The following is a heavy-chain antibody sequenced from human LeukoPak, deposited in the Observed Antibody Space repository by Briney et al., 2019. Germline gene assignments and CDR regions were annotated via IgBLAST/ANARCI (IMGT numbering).Heavy chain of an antibody. Sequence: PGGSLRLSCAASGFTVSSNYMSWARQAPGKGLEWVSVIYSGGSTYYADSVKGRFTISRGNSKSTLYLQMNSLRAEDTAVYYCAREGAEGHFDPWGQGTLVTVSS. J-gene: IGHJ5*02. CDR3: AREGAEGHFDP. CDR2: IYSGGST. CDR1: GFTVSSNY. V-gene: IGHV3-66*01.